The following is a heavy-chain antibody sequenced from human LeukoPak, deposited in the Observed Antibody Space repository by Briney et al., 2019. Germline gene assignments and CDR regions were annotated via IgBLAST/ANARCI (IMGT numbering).Heavy chain of an antibody. Sequence: PGGSLRLFCAASGFIFNSYGMNWVRQAPGKGLEWVSAISGSGGTTAYADSVKGRFTISRDNSKNTLYLQMDGLTAEDTALYYCAKDLEKQPFDYWGRGTLVTVSS. CDR2: ISGSGGTT. J-gene: IGHJ4*02. V-gene: IGHV3-23*01. CDR1: GFIFNSYG. D-gene: IGHD6-13*01. CDR3: AKDLEKQPFDY.